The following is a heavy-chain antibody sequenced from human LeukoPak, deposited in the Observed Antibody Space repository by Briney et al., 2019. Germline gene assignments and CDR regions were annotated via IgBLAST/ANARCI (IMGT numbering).Heavy chain of an antibody. J-gene: IGHJ3*02. V-gene: IGHV3-53*01. D-gene: IGHD4-17*01. CDR3: ARGGVYGDYLGAFDI. CDR1: GFTVSSNY. Sequence: GGSLRLSCAASGFTVSSNYMSWVRQAPGKGLEWVSVIYSGGSTYYADSVKGRFTISRDNSKNTLYLQMNGLRAEDTAVYYCARGGVYGDYLGAFDIWGQGTMVTVSS. CDR2: IYSGGST.